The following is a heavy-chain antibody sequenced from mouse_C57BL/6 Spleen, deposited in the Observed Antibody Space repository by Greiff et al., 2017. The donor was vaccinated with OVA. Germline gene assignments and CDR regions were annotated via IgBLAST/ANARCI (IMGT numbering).Heavy chain of an antibody. D-gene: IGHD2-3*01. Sequence: VQLKESGPGLVKPSQSLSLTCSVTGYSITSGYYWNWIRQFPGNKLEWMGYISYDGSNNYNPSLKNRISITRDTSKNQFFLKLNSVTTEDTATYYGARDYDGYYGYFDVWGTGTTVTVSS. CDR2: ISYDGSN. J-gene: IGHJ1*03. CDR3: ARDYDGYYGYFDV. CDR1: GYSITSGYY. V-gene: IGHV3-6*01.